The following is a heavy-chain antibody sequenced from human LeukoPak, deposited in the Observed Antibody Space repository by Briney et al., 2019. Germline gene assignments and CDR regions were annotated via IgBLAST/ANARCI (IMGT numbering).Heavy chain of an antibody. CDR2: IYYSGTT. D-gene: IGHD1-26*01. CDR1: GGSIHNYY. V-gene: IGHV4-59*07. Sequence: SDTLSLTCTVSGGSIHNYYWSWIRQPPGKGLEWIGYIYYSGTTNYNPSLKSRVTISVDTSKNQFSLKVSSVTAADTAVYYCARLDSGSYFDYWGQGTLVTVSS. J-gene: IGHJ4*02. CDR3: ARLDSGSYFDY.